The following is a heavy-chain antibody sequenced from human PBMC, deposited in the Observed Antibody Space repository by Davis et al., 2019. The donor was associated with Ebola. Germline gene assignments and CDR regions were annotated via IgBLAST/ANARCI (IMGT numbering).Heavy chain of an antibody. CDR1: GGSISSGGYS. D-gene: IGHD3-3*01. CDR2: IYHSGST. CDR3: ARAAPGVRNWFDP. Sequence: SETLSLTCAVSGGSISSGGYSWSWIRQPPGKGLEWIGYIYHSGSTYYNPSLKSRVTISVDRSKNQFSLKLSSVTAADTAVYYCARAAPGVRNWFDPWGQGTLVTVSS. J-gene: IGHJ5*02. V-gene: IGHV4-30-2*01.